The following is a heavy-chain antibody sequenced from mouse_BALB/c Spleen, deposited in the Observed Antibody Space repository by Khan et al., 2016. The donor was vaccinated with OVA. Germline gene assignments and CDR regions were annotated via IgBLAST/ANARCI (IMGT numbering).Heavy chain of an antibody. CDR3: ARREKYGYDPSWFAY. Sequence: QVQLQQPGAELVRPGASVKLSCKASGYTFTSYWMNWVRQRPGQGLDWIGKINPSDSETHYNQLFTDKATLTVDNSSGTAYMQLSSLTSEDSAVYYCARREKYGYDPSWFAYWGRGTLVTVSA. CDR2: INPSDSET. D-gene: IGHD2-2*01. CDR1: GYTFTSYW. J-gene: IGHJ3*01. V-gene: IGHV1-61*01.